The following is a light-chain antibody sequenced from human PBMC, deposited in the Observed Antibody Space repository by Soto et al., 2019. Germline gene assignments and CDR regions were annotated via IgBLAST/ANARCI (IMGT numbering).Light chain of an antibody. CDR2: EGS. J-gene: IGLJ1*01. CDR3: CSYAGSSTYV. Sequence: QSPLTQPASVSGSPGQSITISCTGTTSDVGSYNLVSWYQQHPGKAPKLMIYEGSKRPSGVSNRFSGSKSGNTASLTISGLQAEDEAVYYCCSYAGSSTYVFGTGTKLTVL. CDR1: TSDVGSYNL. V-gene: IGLV2-23*01.